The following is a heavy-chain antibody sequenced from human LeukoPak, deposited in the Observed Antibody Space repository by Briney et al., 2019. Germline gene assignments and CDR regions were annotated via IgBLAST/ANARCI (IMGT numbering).Heavy chain of an antibody. Sequence: GESLKISCKGSGYSFTSYWIGWGRQMPGKGLEWMGIIYPGDSDTRYSPSFQGQVTISADKSISTAYLQWSSLKASDTAMYYCARLIRVGYCSSTSCLVYFDYWGQGTPVTVSS. CDR2: IYPGDSDT. CDR3: ARLIRVGYCSSTSCLVYFDY. D-gene: IGHD2-2*01. CDR1: GYSFTSYW. V-gene: IGHV5-51*01. J-gene: IGHJ4*02.